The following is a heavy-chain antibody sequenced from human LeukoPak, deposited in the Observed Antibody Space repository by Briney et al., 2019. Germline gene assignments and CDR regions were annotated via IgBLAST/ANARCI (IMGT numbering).Heavy chain of an antibody. CDR2: ISDDGERK. Sequence: GGSLRLSCVASGFTFSNYYMHWVRQAPGKGLEWVAIISDDGERKFYADSVRGRITISRDKSKNTLFLQMNSLRADDTAVYYCAKEFNRGLPDYWGQGTLVTVPS. J-gene: IGHJ4*02. CDR1: GFTFSNYY. V-gene: IGHV3-30*18. CDR3: AKEFNRGLPDY. D-gene: IGHD2-21*01.